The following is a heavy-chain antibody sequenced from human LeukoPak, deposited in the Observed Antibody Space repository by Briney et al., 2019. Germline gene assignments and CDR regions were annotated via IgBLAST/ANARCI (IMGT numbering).Heavy chain of an antibody. CDR1: GFTFSSYG. CDR3: AKLYSGSTVIKGYYFDY. J-gene: IGHJ4*02. V-gene: IGHV3-30*18. D-gene: IGHD4-17*01. CDR2: IIYDGMNQ. Sequence: GGSLRLSCAASGFTFSSYGMHWVPKDPGKGQERVAVIIYDGMNQYYAGSLKGRFTISRENSKNTLYLEMKSLRAEDTAVYYCAKLYSGSTVIKGYYFDYWGQGTLVTVSS.